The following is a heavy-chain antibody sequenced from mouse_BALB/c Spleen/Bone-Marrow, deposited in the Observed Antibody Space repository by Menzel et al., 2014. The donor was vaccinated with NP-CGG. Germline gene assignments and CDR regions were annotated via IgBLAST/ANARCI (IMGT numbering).Heavy chain of an antibody. J-gene: IGHJ1*01. D-gene: IGHD2-1*01. CDR2: ISRGGSYI. CDR1: GFTFSTYA. Sequence: EVMLVESRGGLVKPGGSLKLSCAASGFTFSTYAMSWVRQTPEKRLEWVATISRGGSYIYYPDSVKGRFTISRDNAKNTLYLQMSSLGSEDTAIYYCARRYGNYGNFDVWGAGTTVTVSS. V-gene: IGHV5-9-1*01. CDR3: ARRYGNYGNFDV.